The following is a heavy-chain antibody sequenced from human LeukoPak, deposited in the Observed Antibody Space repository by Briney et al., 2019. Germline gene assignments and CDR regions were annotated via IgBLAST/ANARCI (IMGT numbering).Heavy chain of an antibody. CDR3: GRANGGNGFDY. J-gene: IGHJ4*02. Sequence: SETLSLTCAVYGGSLSGYYWSWIRQPPGKGLEWIGETNISGRTTYNPSLKSRVTISVETSTKQFSLRLSSVSAPDTALYFCGRANGGNGFDYWGQGTLVSVSS. V-gene: IGHV4-34*01. CDR1: GGSLSGYY. D-gene: IGHD4-23*01. CDR2: TNISGRT.